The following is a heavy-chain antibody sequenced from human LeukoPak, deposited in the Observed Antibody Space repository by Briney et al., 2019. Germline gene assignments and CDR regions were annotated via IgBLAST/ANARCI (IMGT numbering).Heavy chain of an antibody. D-gene: IGHD4-17*01. CDR2: IYYSGST. V-gene: IGHV4-39*07. Sequence: SETLSLTCTVSGGSISSSSYYWGWIRQPPGKGLERIGSIYYSGSTYYNPSLKSRVTISVDTSKNQFSLKLSSVTAADTAVYYCARDSGDYAWFDPWGQGTLVTVSS. CDR1: GGSISSSSYY. CDR3: ARDSGDYAWFDP. J-gene: IGHJ5*02.